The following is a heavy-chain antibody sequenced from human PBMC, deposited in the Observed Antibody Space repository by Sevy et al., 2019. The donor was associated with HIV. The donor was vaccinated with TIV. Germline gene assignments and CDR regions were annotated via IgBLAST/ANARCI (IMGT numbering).Heavy chain of an antibody. CDR2: ISSSSSYI. V-gene: IGHV3-21*01. D-gene: IGHD2-2*01. J-gene: IGHJ3*02. CDR3: ARDLPQDLGYCSSTSCYFPNAFDI. Sequence: GGSLRLSCAASGFTFSSYSMNWVRQAPGKGLEWVSSISSSSSYIYYADSVKGRFTISRDNAKNSLYLQMKSLRAEDTAVYYCARDLPQDLGYCSSTSCYFPNAFDIWGQGTMVTVSS. CDR1: GFTFSSYS.